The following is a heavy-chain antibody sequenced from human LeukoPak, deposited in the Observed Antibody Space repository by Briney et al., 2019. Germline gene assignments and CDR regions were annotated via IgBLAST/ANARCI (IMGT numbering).Heavy chain of an antibody. CDR1: GGSISSSSYY. Sequence: SSETLSLTCTVSGGSISSSSYYWGWIRQPPGKGLEWIGSIYYSGSTYYNPSLKSRVTISVDTSKNQFSLKLSSVTAADTAVYYCARVKVDLWFGELLSTPYYFDYWGQGTLVTVSS. J-gene: IGHJ4*02. CDR3: ARVKVDLWFGELLSTPYYFDY. V-gene: IGHV4-39*07. CDR2: IYYSGST. D-gene: IGHD3-10*01.